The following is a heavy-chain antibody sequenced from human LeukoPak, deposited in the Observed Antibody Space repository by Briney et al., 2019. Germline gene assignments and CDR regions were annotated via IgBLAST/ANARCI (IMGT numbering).Heavy chain of an antibody. CDR3: PTDRLWGVWRQSNSFDY. CDR2: IKSKTDGGEA. V-gene: IGHV3-15*01. Sequence: GGSLRLSCQASGFTFNNAWMSWVRQAPGKGLEWVGRIKSKTDGGEADYAESVKGRFTISRDNSKNTLYLQMNSLKTEDTALYFCPTDRLWGVWRQSNSFDYWGQETLVAVSS. CDR1: GFTFNNAW. D-gene: IGHD3-3*01. J-gene: IGHJ4*02.